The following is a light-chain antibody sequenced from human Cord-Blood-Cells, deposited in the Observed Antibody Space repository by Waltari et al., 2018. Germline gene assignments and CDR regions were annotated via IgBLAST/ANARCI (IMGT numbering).Light chain of an antibody. V-gene: IGLV2-23*01. CDR3: CSYAGSSTWV. J-gene: IGLJ3*02. CDR1: SSDVGSDNL. CDR2: ERS. Sequence: QSALTQPASVSGSPGQSITISCTGTSSDVGSDNLVSWYQQHPGKDPKHMIYERSKRPSGVSNHFPGYKSGNTASRPISVLQAEDEADYYGCSYAGSSTWVFGGGTKLTVL.